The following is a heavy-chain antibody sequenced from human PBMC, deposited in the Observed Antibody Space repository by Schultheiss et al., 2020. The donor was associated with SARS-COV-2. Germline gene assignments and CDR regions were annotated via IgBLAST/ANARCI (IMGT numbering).Heavy chain of an antibody. Sequence: GSLRLSCTVSGGSISSYYWSWIRQPPGKGLEWIGYIYYSGSTYYSPSLKSRVTISVDTSKNQFSLKLSSVTAADTAVYYCARIRVRCGSASCHHYYYYGMDAWGQGTTVTVSS. CDR1: GGSISSYY. CDR3: ARIRVRCGSASCHHYYYYGMDA. J-gene: IGHJ6*02. V-gene: IGHV4-59*12. CDR2: IYYSGST. D-gene: IGHD2-2*01.